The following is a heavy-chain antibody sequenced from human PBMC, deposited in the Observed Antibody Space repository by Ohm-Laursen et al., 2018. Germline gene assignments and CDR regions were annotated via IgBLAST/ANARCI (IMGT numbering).Heavy chain of an antibody. Sequence: GSLRLSCTASGFTFSNYWMHWVRQVPGKGLVWVSRINSDGSSTNYADSVKGRFTISRDNAKNTLYLQMNSLRAEDTAVYYCASLTTRGDYGDYWGQGTLVTVSS. D-gene: IGHD4-17*01. V-gene: IGHV3-74*01. J-gene: IGHJ4*02. CDR1: GFTFSNYW. CDR3: ASLTTRGDYGDY. CDR2: INSDGSST.